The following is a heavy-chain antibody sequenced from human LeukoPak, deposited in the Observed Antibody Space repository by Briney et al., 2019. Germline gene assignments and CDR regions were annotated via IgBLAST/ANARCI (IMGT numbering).Heavy chain of an antibody. Sequence: KSSETLSLTCAVYGGSFSDYFWNWIRQPPGKGLEWIGEINYGGGTRYNPSLKSRATISVDTSKKQFSLNLTSVTAADTAVYYCARGEDGTGDYRPTYFDSWGQGTLVTVSS. CDR2: INYGGGT. V-gene: IGHV4-34*01. J-gene: IGHJ4*02. D-gene: IGHD4-17*01. CDR1: GGSFSDYF. CDR3: ARGEDGTGDYRPTYFDS.